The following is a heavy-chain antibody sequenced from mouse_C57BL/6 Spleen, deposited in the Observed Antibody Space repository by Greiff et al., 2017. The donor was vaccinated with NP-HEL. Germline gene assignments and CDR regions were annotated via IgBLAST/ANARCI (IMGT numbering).Heavy chain of an antibody. V-gene: IGHV1-61*01. Sequence: VQLQQSGAELVRPGSSVKLSCKASGYTFTSYWMDWVKQRPGQGLEWIGNIYPSDSETHYNQKFKDKATLTVDKSSSTAYMQLSSLTSEDSAVYYRAKGGMVTTTAYAMDYWGQGTSVTVSS. CDR2: IYPSDSET. CDR3: AKGGMVTTTAYAMDY. CDR1: GYTFTSYW. J-gene: IGHJ4*01. D-gene: IGHD2-2*01.